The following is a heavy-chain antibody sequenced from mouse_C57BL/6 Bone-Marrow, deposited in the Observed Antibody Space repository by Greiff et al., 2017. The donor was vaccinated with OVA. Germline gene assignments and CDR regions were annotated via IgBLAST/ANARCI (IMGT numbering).Heavy chain of an antibody. CDR1: GYTFTSYW. D-gene: IGHD1-1*01. CDR3: ARSLYYYYGSSYVY. J-gene: IGHJ2*01. CDR2: IDPNSGGT. V-gene: IGHV1-72*01. Sequence: VQLQQPGAELVKPGASVKLSCKASGYTFTSYWMHWVKQRPGRGLEWIGRIDPNSGGTKYNEKFKSKATLTVDKPSSTAYMRLSSLTSEDSAVYYCARSLYYYYGSSYVYWGQGTTLTVSS.